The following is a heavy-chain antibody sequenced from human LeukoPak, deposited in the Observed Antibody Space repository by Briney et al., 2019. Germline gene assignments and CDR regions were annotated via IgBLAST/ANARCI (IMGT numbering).Heavy chain of an antibody. Sequence: SETLSLTCTVSGGSISSYYWSWIRQPAGKGLEWIGRIYTSGSTNYNPSLKSRVTMSVDTSKNQFSLKLSPVTAADTAVYYCAREYNEYPENWFDPWGQGTLVTVSS. V-gene: IGHV4-4*07. J-gene: IGHJ5*02. D-gene: IGHD1-1*01. CDR2: IYTSGST. CDR1: GGSISSYY. CDR3: AREYNEYPENWFDP.